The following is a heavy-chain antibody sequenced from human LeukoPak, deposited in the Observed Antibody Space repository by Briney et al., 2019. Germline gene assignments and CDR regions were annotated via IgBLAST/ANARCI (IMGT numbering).Heavy chain of an antibody. Sequence: GGSLRLSCAASGFTFSSYAMSWVRQAPGKGLEWVSAISGSGGSTYYADSVKGRFTISRDNSKNTLHLQMNSLRAEDTAVYYCAKSREWLVLGSIDYWGQGTLVTVSS. V-gene: IGHV3-23*01. CDR1: GFTFSSYA. J-gene: IGHJ4*02. CDR2: ISGSGGST. CDR3: AKSREWLVLGSIDY. D-gene: IGHD6-19*01.